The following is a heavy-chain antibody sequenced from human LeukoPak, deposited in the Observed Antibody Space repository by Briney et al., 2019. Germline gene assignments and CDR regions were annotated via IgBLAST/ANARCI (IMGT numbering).Heavy chain of an antibody. CDR2: INHSGST. CDR3: ARFNYDSSGYYFSPYFDY. D-gene: IGHD3-22*01. Sequence: SETLSLTCAVYGGSFSGYYWSWLRQPPGKGLEWIGEINHSGSTNYNPSLKSRVTISVDTSKNQFSLKLSSVTAADTAVYYCARFNYDSSGYYFSPYFDYWGQGTLVTVSS. CDR1: GGSFSGYY. J-gene: IGHJ4*02. V-gene: IGHV4-34*01.